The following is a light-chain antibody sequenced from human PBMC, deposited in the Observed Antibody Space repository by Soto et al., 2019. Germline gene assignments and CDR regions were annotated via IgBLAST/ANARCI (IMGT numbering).Light chain of an antibody. Sequence: EIVLTQSPVSLYLSPGERATLSWAASQRIGSNLAWYQQKPGQAPRLLIYGASTRATGIPDTFSGTGSATAFTLTISSLETEDSAVYYGQQRNAWPPVTFCQGTRLEIK. CDR2: GAS. J-gene: IGKJ5*01. CDR1: QRIGSN. V-gene: IGKV3-15*01. CDR3: QQRNAWPPVT.